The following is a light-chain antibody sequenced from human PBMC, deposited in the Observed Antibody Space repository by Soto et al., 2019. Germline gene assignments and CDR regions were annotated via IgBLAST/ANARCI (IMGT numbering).Light chain of an antibody. CDR2: DVN. CDR1: SSDVGGYNF. CDR3: SSYANSGTV. J-gene: IGLJ2*01. Sequence: QSVLTQPASVSGSPGQSITISCTGTSSDVGGYNFVSWYQQHPGKAPKLMIYDVNNRPSGVSNRFSGSKSGNTASLTISGLQAEDEADYYCSSYANSGTVFGGGTKLTVL. V-gene: IGLV2-14*01.